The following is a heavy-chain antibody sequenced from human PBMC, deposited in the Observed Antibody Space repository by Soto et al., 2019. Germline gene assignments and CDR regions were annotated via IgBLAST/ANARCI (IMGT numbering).Heavy chain of an antibody. CDR2: INTGNART. J-gene: IGHJ5*02. V-gene: IGHV1-3*04. D-gene: IGHD3-16*01. CDR3: AREGALGGPNWFDP. Sequence: ASVKASCKASGYTFANYALHWLRQAPGQRLEWMGWINTGNARTQCSQTFQDRITITRDTSATTAYMELGSLASEDTAVYYCAREGALGGPNWFDPWGQGTLVTVSS. CDR1: GYTFANYA.